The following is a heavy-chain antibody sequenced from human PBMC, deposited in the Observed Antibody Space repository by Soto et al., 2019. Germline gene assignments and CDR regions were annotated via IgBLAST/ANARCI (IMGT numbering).Heavy chain of an antibody. Sequence: PGGSRRLSCAASGFTVSSNYLPCVGKAQGKGLEWFSVIHSGGDSYYAESVKGRFTISRDSANNTLYLQMNRLRVDDTAVYYFARGMDSYGYNSDSGGQGTPVTVS. CDR2: IHSGGDS. V-gene: IGHV3-53*01. D-gene: IGHD5-18*01. CDR1: GFTVSSNY. J-gene: IGHJ4*02. CDR3: ARGMDSYGYNSDS.